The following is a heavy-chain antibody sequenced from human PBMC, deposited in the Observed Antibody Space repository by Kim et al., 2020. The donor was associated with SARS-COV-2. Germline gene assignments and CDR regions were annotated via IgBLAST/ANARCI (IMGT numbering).Heavy chain of an antibody. J-gene: IGHJ4*02. CDR3: ARRGYCTNGVCFPFDY. V-gene: IGHV4-34*01. D-gene: IGHD2-8*01. Sequence: SLRSRVTISVDTSKNQFSLKLSSVTAADTAVYYCARRGYCTNGVCFPFDYWGQGTLVTVSS.